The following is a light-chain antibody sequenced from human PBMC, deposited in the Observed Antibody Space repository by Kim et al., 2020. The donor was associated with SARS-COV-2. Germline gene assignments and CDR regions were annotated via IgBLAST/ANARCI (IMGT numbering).Light chain of an antibody. V-gene: IGLV1-44*01. J-gene: IGLJ3*02. CDR1: RSNIGSNV. CDR2: SND. CDR3: AAWDDSLNGSV. Sequence: GQGFTISCSGGRSNIGSNVVNWYQQLPGTAPKLLIYSNDYRPSGVPDRFSGSKSGTSASLDISGLQSEDEADYYCAAWDDSLNGSVFGGGTQLTVL.